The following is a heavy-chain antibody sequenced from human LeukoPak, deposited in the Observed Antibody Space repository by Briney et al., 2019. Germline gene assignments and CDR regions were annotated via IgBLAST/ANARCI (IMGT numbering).Heavy chain of an antibody. CDR2: IYYSGST. CDR3: ARLNDYYNYFPQYAFDI. V-gene: IGHV4-61*01. CDR1: GYSISSGYS. D-gene: IGHD5-24*01. Sequence: PSETLSLTCTVSGYSISSGYSWNWIRQSPGKGLEWIGHIYYSGSTNYNPSLKSRVTISLDTSKNQFSLELRFVTAADTAVYYCARLNDYYNYFPQYAFDIWGQGTMVTVSS. J-gene: IGHJ3*02.